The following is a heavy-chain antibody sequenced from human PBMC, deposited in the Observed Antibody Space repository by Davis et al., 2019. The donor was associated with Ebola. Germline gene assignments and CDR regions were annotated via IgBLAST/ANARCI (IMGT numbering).Heavy chain of an antibody. J-gene: IGHJ6*02. V-gene: IGHV3-30*18. Sequence: GGSLRLSCAASGFTFSSYGMHWVRQAPGKGLEWVAVISYDGSNKYYADSVKGRFTISRDNSKNTLYLQMNSLRAEDTAVYYCAKDPILEEYSSSWYYYYYGMDVWGQGTTVTVSS. CDR2: ISYDGSNK. CDR1: GFTFSSYG. CDR3: AKDPILEEYSSSWYYYYYGMDV. D-gene: IGHD6-13*01.